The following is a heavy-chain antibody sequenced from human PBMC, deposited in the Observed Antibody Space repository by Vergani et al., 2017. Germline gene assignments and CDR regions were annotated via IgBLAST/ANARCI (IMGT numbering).Heavy chain of an antibody. J-gene: IGHJ5*02. CDR3: ARGSSGYGH. Sequence: QVQLQESGPGLVKPSETLSLTCTVSGGSISSYYWSWIRQPPGKGLEWIGYIYYSGGTNYNPSLKSRVTISVDTSKNQFSLKLSAVTAADTAVYYCARGSSGYGHWGQGTRVTVSS. V-gene: IGHV4-59*01. CDR1: GGSISSYY. D-gene: IGHD6-13*01. CDR2: IYYSGGT.